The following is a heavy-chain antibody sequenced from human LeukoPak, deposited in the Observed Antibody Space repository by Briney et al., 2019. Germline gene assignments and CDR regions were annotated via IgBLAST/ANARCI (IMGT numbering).Heavy chain of an antibody. V-gene: IGHV3-7*01. CDR3: ARKQDNSGWPFDY. J-gene: IGHJ4*02. CDR2: IKQDGSEK. Sequence: GGSLRLSCAASGFTFSSYWMSWVRQAPGKGLEWVANIKQDGSEKYYVDSVKGRFTISRDNTKNSLYLQMNSLRAEDTAVYYCARKQDNSGWPFDYWGQGTLVTVSS. CDR1: GFTFSSYW. D-gene: IGHD6-19*01.